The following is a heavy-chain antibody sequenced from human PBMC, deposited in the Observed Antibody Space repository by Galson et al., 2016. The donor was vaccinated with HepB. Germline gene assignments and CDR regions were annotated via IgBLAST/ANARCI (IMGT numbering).Heavy chain of an antibody. CDR3: ARVRFSTSAGYYFDY. J-gene: IGHJ4*02. D-gene: IGHD6-13*01. CDR2: IDPDNDNR. V-gene: IGHV1-3*01. CDR1: GYTFSVNA. Sequence: SVKVSCKASGYTFSVNALHWVRQAPGQSLEWMGLIDPDNDNRRYSQRFQGRLTITRDTSASTTNMELSSLTSEDMALYYCARVRFSTSAGYYFDYWGQGTLVTVSS.